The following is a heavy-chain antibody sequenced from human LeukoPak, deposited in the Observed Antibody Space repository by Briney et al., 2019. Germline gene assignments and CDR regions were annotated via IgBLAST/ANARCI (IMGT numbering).Heavy chain of an antibody. J-gene: IGHJ5*02. CDR2: ISSSSSYI. V-gene: IGHV3-21*01. Sequence: PGGSLRLSCVASGFTFSSYSMNWVRQAPGKGLEWVSSISSSSSYIYYADSVKGRFTISRDNAKNSLYLQMNSLRAEDTAVYYCARGKLIAAAGRWFDPWGQGTLVTVSS. D-gene: IGHD6-13*01. CDR3: ARGKLIAAAGRWFDP. CDR1: GFTFSSYS.